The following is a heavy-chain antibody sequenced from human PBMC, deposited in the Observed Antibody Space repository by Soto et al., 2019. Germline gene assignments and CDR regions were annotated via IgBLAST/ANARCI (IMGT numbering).Heavy chain of an antibody. Sequence: SETLSLTCTVSGDSMTGYNWGWFRQSPEKGLEWIGYIDYSGSANYNPSLRSRVTIAIDTSNNQFSLNLASVTAADTAVYYCTRARYGDHFDSWGQGTLVTVSS. J-gene: IGHJ4*02. D-gene: IGHD4-17*01. V-gene: IGHV4-59*01. CDR1: GDSMTGYN. CDR2: IDYSGSA. CDR3: TRARYGDHFDS.